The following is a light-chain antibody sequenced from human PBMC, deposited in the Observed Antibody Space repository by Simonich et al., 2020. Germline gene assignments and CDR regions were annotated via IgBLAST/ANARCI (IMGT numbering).Light chain of an antibody. CDR3: QQRSNWT. CDR1: QSVSSY. V-gene: IGKV3-11*01. CDR2: DAS. J-gene: IGKJ1*01. Sequence: EIVLKQSPATLSLSPGERATLSCRASQSVSSYLAWYQQKTGQAPRLLIYDASNRATGIPARFSGSGSGTDFTLTISSLEPEDFAVYYCQQRSNWTFGQGTKVEIK.